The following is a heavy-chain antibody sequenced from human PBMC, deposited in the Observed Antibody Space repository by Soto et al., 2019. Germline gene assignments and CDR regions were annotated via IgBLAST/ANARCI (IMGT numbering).Heavy chain of an antibody. CDR1: GGTFSSYA. D-gene: IGHD3-16*02. CDR2: IIPIFGTA. J-gene: IGHJ4*02. V-gene: IGHV1-69*06. CDR3: ARGVRGIIGGVIARPLDY. Sequence: ASVKVSCKASGGTFSSYAISWVRQAPGQGLEWMGGIIPIFGTANYAQKFQGRVTITADKSTSTAYMELSSLRSEDTAAYYCARGVRGIIGGVIARPLDYWGQGTLVTVSS.